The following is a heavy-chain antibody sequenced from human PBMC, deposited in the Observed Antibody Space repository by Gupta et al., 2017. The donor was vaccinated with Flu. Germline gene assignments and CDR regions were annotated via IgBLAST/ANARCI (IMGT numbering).Heavy chain of an antibody. CDR2: NNPNSGGT. CDR3: ARVGYCSTTSCYEPFDS. J-gene: IGHJ4*02. V-gene: IGHV1-2*06. D-gene: IGHD2-2*01. Sequence: RQAPGQGLEWIGRNNPNSGGTKYSQKFQGRVTMTSDTSISTAYMELSSLRSDDTAVYYCARVGYCSTTSCYEPFDSWGQGTQVTVSS.